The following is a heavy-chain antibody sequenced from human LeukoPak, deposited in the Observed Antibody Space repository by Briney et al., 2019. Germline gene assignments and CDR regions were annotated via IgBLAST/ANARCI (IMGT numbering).Heavy chain of an antibody. CDR3: ARYRAAPGLFFDY. CDR2: IKYDGSEI. Sequence: GGSLRLSCAASGFTLSSYWMSWVRQAPGKGLEWVANIKYDGSEIDYVDSVKGRFTISRDNAKNSLYLQMNSLRAEDTAVYYCARYRAAPGLFFDYWGQGTLVTVSS. V-gene: IGHV3-7*01. J-gene: IGHJ4*02. D-gene: IGHD6-13*01. CDR1: GFTLSSYW.